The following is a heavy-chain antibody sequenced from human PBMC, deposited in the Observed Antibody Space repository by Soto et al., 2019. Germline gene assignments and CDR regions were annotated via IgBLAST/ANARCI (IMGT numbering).Heavy chain of an antibody. CDR2: IYSGGST. Sequence: PGGSLTLSCAASGFTVSNTYLSWVRQDPGKGLEWVSFIYSGGSTYYADSVKGRFTISRDNSKNTLYLQMNSLRAEDTAVYYCATYCSLDYWGQGTLVTVSS. D-gene: IGHD2-15*01. J-gene: IGHJ4*02. V-gene: IGHV3-53*01. CDR3: ATYCSLDY. CDR1: GFTVSNTY.